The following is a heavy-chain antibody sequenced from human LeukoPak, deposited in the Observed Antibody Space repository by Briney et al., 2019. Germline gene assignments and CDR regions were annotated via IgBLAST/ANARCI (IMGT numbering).Heavy chain of an antibody. J-gene: IGHJ4*02. CDR1: GFTFRSYG. CDR2: IRYDGSNK. Sequence: PGGSLRLSCAASGFTFRSYGMHWVRQAPGKGLEWVAFIRYDGSNKDYADSVKGRFTISRDNSKNTLYLQMNSLRAEDTAVYYCAKIVGATADYWGQGTLVTVSS. V-gene: IGHV3-30*02. CDR3: AKIVGATADY. D-gene: IGHD1-26*01.